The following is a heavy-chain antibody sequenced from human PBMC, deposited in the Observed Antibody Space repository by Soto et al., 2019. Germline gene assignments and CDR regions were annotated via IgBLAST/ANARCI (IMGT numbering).Heavy chain of an antibody. CDR2: ISSSSTYI. D-gene: IGHD6-19*01. J-gene: IGHJ4*02. CDR1: GFTFSTYS. CDR3: LIAVAGSFAPDY. V-gene: IGHV3-21*01. Sequence: ASLRLSCAASGFTFSTYSMNWVRQAPGKGLEWVSYISSSSTYIYYADSVKGRFTISRDNAKNSLYLQMNSLRAEDTAVYYCLIAVAGSFAPDYCGQGPLVTVYS.